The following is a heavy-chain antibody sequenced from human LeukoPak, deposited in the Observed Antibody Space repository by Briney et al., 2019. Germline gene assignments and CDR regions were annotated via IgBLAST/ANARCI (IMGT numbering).Heavy chain of an antibody. Sequence: ASVKVSCKAFGYTFTGYYMHWVRQAHGQGLEWKGWINPNSGGTTYAQQVQGRVTMTRDTSISTAYMELSRLRADDTAVYYCATLDLGDSSGVSGRTYYFDYWGQGTLVTVSS. CDR1: GYTFTGYY. D-gene: IGHD2-15*01. CDR2: INPNSGGT. J-gene: IGHJ4*02. V-gene: IGHV1-2*02. CDR3: ATLDLGDSSGVSGRTYYFDY.